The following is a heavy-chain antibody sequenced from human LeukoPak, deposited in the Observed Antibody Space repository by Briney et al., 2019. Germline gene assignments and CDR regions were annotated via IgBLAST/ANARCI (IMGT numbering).Heavy chain of an antibody. CDR3: ARDHNYAFDN. J-gene: IGHJ4*02. D-gene: IGHD1-1*01. V-gene: IGHV3-48*04. Sequence: GGSLRLSCTASGFPFSDYSMNWVRQAPGKGLEWISYIGIDSGNTKYADSVRGRFTISADSAKNSLYLQMNSPRVEDTAVYYCARDHNYAFDNWGQGTLVSVSS. CDR2: IGIDSGNT. CDR1: GFPFSDYS.